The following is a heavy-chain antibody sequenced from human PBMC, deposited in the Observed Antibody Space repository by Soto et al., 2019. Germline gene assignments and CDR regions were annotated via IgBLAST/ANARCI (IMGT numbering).Heavy chain of an antibody. CDR3: ATKGNGIYYFDY. J-gene: IGHJ4*02. Sequence: PSETLSLTCAVSGYSISSDNWWVWIRQSPGKGLEWIGYIHYSGSTYYNPSLKSRLTMSVDTSKNQFSLEVSSVTAVDTAVYYCATKGNGIYYFDYWGQGTLVTGS. D-gene: IGHD1-26*01. CDR2: IHYSGST. CDR1: GYSISSDNW. V-gene: IGHV4-28*01.